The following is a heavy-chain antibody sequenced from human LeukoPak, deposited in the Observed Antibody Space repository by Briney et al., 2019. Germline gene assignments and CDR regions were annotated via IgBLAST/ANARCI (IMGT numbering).Heavy chain of an antibody. CDR3: ARGSGYDYPYFDY. CDR2: INYSGGHK. J-gene: IGHJ4*02. Sequence: PGGSLRLSCVASGFTFKNCAMSWVRQAPGKGLEWVSGINYSGGHKYYADSVKGRFTISRDNSKNTLYLQMNSLRAEDTAVYYCARGSGYDYPYFDYWGQGTLVTVSS. D-gene: IGHD5-12*01. V-gene: IGHV3-23*01. CDR1: GFTFKNCA.